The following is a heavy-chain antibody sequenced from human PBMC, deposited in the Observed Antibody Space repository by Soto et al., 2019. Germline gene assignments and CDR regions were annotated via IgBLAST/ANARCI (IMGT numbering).Heavy chain of an antibody. Sequence: SETLSLTCTVSGGSISGFFWTWVRQPPGMPLEGLGHVSASGSTSYNPSLRSRLSLSLDVSKNRFSLELTSVTAADTATYFCARGGSTHYYYGLDVWGQGTTVTVSS. J-gene: IGHJ6*02. CDR3: ARGGSTHYYYGLDV. CDR1: GGSISGFF. D-gene: IGHD1-1*01. V-gene: IGHV4-4*07. CDR2: VSASGST.